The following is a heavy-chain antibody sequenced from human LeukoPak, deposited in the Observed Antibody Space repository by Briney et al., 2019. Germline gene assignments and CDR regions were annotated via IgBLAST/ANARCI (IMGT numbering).Heavy chain of an antibody. CDR1: VSIRSYF. J-gene: IGHJ4*02. D-gene: IGHD3-16*02. CDR2: VSFSGNT. Sequence: SETLSLTCTVVSIRSYFWSWIRQSPGKGLKWIGYVSFSGNTKYNPSLKSRVTISLDTSKKHFSLNLTSVTAADTAVYYCARHVNLKNQVVKDYFDFWGQGTLVTVSS. V-gene: IGHV4-59*08. CDR3: ARHVNLKNQVVKDYFDF.